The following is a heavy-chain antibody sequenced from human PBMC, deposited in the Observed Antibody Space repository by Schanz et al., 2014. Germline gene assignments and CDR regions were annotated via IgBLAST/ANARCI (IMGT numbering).Heavy chain of an antibody. V-gene: IGHV3-74*01. CDR1: GFTLSSYW. Sequence: EVKLVESGGGAVRPGGSLRLSCAASGFTLSSYWMHWVRQVPGKGLEWVSCTNGDGTNAKYADSVKGRFTISRDNAKNSLYLQMNSLRTEDTAVYYCAIIGVMVAVAGTRADYWGQGTLVTVSS. CDR3: AIIGVMVAVAGTRADY. J-gene: IGHJ4*02. D-gene: IGHD6-19*01. CDR2: TNGDGTNA.